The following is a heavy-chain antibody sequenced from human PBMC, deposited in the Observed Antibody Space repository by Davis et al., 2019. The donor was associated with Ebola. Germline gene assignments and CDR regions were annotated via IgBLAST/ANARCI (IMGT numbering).Heavy chain of an antibody. D-gene: IGHD6-13*01. CDR2: IYGGGTT. CDR1: GFTVSNSY. J-gene: IGHJ4*02. Sequence: PGGSLRLSCEGSGFTVSNSYMSWVRQAPGKGLEWVSIIYGGGTTYCADSVKGRCTVSRDNSKNTMYLQLNSLRTEDTAVYYCAKDYKGAPGTWWGQGTLVTVSS. CDR3: AKDYKGAPGTW. V-gene: IGHV3-53*01.